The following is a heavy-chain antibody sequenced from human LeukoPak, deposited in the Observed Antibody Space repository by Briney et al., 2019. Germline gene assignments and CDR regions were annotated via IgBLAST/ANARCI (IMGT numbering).Heavy chain of an antibody. CDR1: GFTFSSYA. CDR3: AMYSSSWYNYYYYFDS. D-gene: IGHD6-13*01. J-gene: IGHJ4*02. CDR2: ISGSGGST. Sequence: GGSLRLSCAASGFTFSSYAMSWVRQAPGKGLEWVSAISGSGGSTYYADSVKGRFTISRDNSKNTLYLQMNSLRAEDTAVYYCAMYSSSWYNYYYYFDSWGQGTLVTVSS. V-gene: IGHV3-23*01.